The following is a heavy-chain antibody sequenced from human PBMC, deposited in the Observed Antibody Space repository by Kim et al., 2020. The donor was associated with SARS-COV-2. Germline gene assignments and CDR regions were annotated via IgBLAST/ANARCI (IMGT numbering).Heavy chain of an antibody. J-gene: IGHJ6*02. CDR2: IWYDGSKT. Sequence: GGSLRLSCAASGFTFSSYGMHWVRQAPGKGLEWVAVIWYDGSKTYYADSVKGRFTISRDNSENTLYLQMNSLRAEDTAVYYCARGIVVVVALPYGMDVWGQGTTVTVSS. CDR1: GFTFSSYG. D-gene: IGHD2-15*01. CDR3: ARGIVVVVALPYGMDV. V-gene: IGHV3-33*01.